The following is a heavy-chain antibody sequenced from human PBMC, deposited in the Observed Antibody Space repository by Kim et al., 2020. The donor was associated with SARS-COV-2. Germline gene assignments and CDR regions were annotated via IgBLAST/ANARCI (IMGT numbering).Heavy chain of an antibody. J-gene: IGHJ4*02. V-gene: IGHV4-31*02. CDR3: ARESYGDFDY. CDR2: GST. D-gene: IGHD4-17*01. Sequence: GSTNYNPSLKSRVTISVDTSKNQCSQKLSSVTAADTAVYYCARESYGDFDYWGQGTLVTVSS.